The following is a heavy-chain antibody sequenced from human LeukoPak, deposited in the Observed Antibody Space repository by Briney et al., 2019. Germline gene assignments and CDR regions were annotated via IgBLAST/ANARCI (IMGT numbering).Heavy chain of an antibody. CDR2: INHSGST. CDR1: GGSISGYY. D-gene: IGHD3-3*01. Sequence: PSETLSLTCTVSGGSISGYYWSWIRQPPGKGLEWIGEINHSGSTNYNPSLKSRVTISVDTSKSQFSLKLSSVTAADTAVYYCASQIFAAAEFDYWGQGTLVTVSS. V-gene: IGHV4-34*01. J-gene: IGHJ4*02. CDR3: ASQIFAAAEFDY.